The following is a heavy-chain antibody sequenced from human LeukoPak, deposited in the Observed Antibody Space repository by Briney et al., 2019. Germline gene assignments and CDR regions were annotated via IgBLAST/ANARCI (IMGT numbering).Heavy chain of an antibody. D-gene: IGHD3-10*02. J-gene: IGHJ6*04. CDR3: AELGITMIGGV. Sequence: GGSLRLSCADSGFTFSSYWMSWVRQAPGKGLEWVANLKQDGSETYYVDSVKGRFTISRDNAKNSLYLQMNSLRAEDTAVYYCAELGITMIGGVWGKGTTVTISS. CDR2: LKQDGSET. CDR1: GFTFSSYW. V-gene: IGHV3-7*01.